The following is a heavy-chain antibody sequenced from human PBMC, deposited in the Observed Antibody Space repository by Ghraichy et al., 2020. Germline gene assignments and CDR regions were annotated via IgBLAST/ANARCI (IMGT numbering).Heavy chain of an antibody. V-gene: IGHV4-39*07. CDR1: GGSISSSSYY. Sequence: SETLSLTCTVSGGSISSSSYYWGWIRQPPGKGLEWIGSIYYSGSTYYNPSLKSRVTISVDTSKNQFSLKLSSVTAADTAVYYCAREMSEYQLLRYFDYWGQGTLVTVSS. D-gene: IGHD2-2*01. CDR3: AREMSEYQLLRYFDY. CDR2: IYYSGST. J-gene: IGHJ4*02.